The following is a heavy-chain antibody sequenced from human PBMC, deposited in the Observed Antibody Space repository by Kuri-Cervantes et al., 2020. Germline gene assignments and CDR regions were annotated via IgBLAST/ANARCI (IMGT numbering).Heavy chain of an antibody. J-gene: IGHJ4*02. Sequence: ASVKVSCKASGYTFTSYYMHWVRQAPGQGLEWMGIINPSGGSTSYAQKFQGRVTMTRDTSTSTVYMELNSLRAEDTAVYYCAREGTGYYGDYYFDYWGQGTLVTVSS. CDR3: AREGTGYYGDYYFDY. V-gene: IGHV1-46*01. D-gene: IGHD4-17*01. CDR1: GYTFTSYY. CDR2: INPSGGST.